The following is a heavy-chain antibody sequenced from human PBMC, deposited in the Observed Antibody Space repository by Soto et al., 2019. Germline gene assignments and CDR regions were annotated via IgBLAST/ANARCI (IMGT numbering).Heavy chain of an antibody. CDR1: GGSISRYY. V-gene: IGHV4-59*08. J-gene: IGHJ5*02. CDR2: IYYTGTT. Sequence: PSETLSLTCTVSGGSISRYYWSWIRQPPGKGLEWIGYIYYTGTTNYNPSLKSRVTISVDTSKNQFSLKLSSVTAADTAVYYCARHHAPWAQGTVVTVSS. CDR3: ARHHAP.